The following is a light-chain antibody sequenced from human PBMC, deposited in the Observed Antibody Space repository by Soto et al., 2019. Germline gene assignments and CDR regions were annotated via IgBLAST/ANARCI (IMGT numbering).Light chain of an antibody. J-gene: IGLJ2*01. CDR2: GNN. CDR1: SSNIGAGSG. CDR3: QSYDISLTGVV. Sequence: QLVLTQPPSVSGAPGQRVTISCTGNSSNIGAGSGVHWFQQLPGTAPKLLINGNNNRPSGVPDRFSGSKSGTSASLAISGLRAEDEADYYCQSYDISLTGVVFGGGTKLTVL. V-gene: IGLV1-40*01.